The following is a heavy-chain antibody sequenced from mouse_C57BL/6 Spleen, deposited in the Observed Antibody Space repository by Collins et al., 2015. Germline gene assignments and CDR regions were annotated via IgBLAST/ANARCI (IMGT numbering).Heavy chain of an antibody. CDR1: GFTFSSYA. D-gene: IGHD2-12*01. CDR2: ISSGGST. Sequence: EVKLVESGGGLVKPGGSLKLSCAASGFTFSSYAMSWVRQTPEKRLEWVASISSGGSTYYPDSVKGRFTISRDNARNILYLQMSSLRSEDTAMYYCARGYDGWYYAMDYWGQGTSVTVSS. V-gene: IGHV5-6-5*01. J-gene: IGHJ4*01. CDR3: ARGYDGWYYAMDY.